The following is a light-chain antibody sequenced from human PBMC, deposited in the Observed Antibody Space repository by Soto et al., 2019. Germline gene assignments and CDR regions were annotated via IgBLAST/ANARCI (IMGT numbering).Light chain of an antibody. CDR3: CSYAGSSTYV. Sequence: QSALTQPASVSGSPGQSITISCTGTSSDVGRYNYVSWYQQYPGRAPKLIIYEVTNRPSGVSDRFSGSKSGNVASLTISGLQAADEADYYCCSYAGSSTYVFGTGTKVTVL. J-gene: IGLJ1*01. V-gene: IGLV2-14*01. CDR2: EVT. CDR1: SSDVGRYNY.